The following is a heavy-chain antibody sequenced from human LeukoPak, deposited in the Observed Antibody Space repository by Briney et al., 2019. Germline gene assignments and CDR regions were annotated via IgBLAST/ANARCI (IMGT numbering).Heavy chain of an antibody. V-gene: IGHV4-59*01. D-gene: IGHD6-13*01. CDR2: IYYSGST. Sequence: SETLSLTCTVSGGSISSYYWSWIRQPPGKGLEWIGYIYYSGSTYYNPSLKSRVTISVDTSKNQFSLKLSSVTAADTAVYYCAREVRSAAAGTRGYFQHWGQGTLVTASS. CDR1: GGSISSYY. CDR3: AREVRSAAAGTRGYFQH. J-gene: IGHJ1*01.